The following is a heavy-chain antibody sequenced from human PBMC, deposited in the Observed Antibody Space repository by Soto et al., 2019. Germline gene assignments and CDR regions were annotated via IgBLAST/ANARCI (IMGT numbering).Heavy chain of an antibody. CDR2: ISYDGSNK. CDR1: GFTFSSYG. CDR3: AKDRSGGIAALFDY. Sequence: QVQLVESGGGVVQPGRSLRLSCAASGFTFSSYGMHWVRQAPGKGLEWVAVISYDGSNKYYADSVKGRFTISRDNSKNTLYLQMNSLRAEDTAVYYCAKDRSGGIAALFDYWGQGTLVTVSS. V-gene: IGHV3-30*18. J-gene: IGHJ4*02. D-gene: IGHD6-6*01.